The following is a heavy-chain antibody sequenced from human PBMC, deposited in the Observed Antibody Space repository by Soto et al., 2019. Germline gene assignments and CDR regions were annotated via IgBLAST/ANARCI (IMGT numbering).Heavy chain of an antibody. Sequence: GSLRLSCAASGFTFSSYAMSWVRQAPGKGLEWVSAISGSGGSTYYADSVKGRFTISRDNSKNTLYLQMNSLRAEDTAVYYCAKPYSSSWDSYYGMDVWGQGTTVTVSS. D-gene: IGHD6-13*01. CDR1: GFTFSSYA. V-gene: IGHV3-23*01. CDR2: ISGSGGST. CDR3: AKPYSSSWDSYYGMDV. J-gene: IGHJ6*02.